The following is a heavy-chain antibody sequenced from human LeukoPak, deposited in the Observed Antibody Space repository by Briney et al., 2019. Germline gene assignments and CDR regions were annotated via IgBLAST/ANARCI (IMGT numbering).Heavy chain of an antibody. Sequence: HPGGSLRLSCAASGFTFSSYGMHWVRQAPGKGLEWGAVIWYDGSNKYYADSVKGRFTISRDNSKNTLYLQMNSMRAEDTAVYYCARDGPYCSSTSCPVRDLDYWGQGTLVTVSS. J-gene: IGHJ4*02. D-gene: IGHD2-2*01. CDR3: ARDGPYCSSTSCPVRDLDY. CDR2: IWYDGSNK. CDR1: GFTFSSYG. V-gene: IGHV3-33*01.